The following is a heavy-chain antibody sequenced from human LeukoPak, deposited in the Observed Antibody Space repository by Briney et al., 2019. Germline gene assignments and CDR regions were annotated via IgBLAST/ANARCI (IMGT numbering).Heavy chain of an antibody. J-gene: IGHJ4*02. D-gene: IGHD5-18*01. Sequence: GGSLGLSCEASGFTFGSFAMYWVRQAPGKGLEWIAGILGSGGSPHYADSVKGRFTISRDNSKNTVYLQINSLRAEDTAVYYCGKTTAGYSSGQKPAWPVDYWGQGTLVTVSS. CDR2: ILGSGGSP. CDR1: GFTFGSFA. V-gene: IGHV3-23*01. CDR3: GKTTAGYSSGQKPAWPVDY.